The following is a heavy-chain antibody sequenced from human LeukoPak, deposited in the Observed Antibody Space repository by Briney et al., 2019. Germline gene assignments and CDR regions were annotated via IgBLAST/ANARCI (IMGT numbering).Heavy chain of an antibody. CDR1: GGSFSGYY. V-gene: IGHV4-34*01. CDR3: TIYSYGLKTPNVTNYYYYYYMDV. D-gene: IGHD5-18*01. J-gene: IGHJ6*03. Sequence: PSETLSLTCAVYGGSFSGYYWSWIRQPPGKGLEWIGEINHSGSTNYNPSLKSRVTISVDTSKNQFSLKLSSVTAADTAVYYCTIYSYGLKTPNVTNYYYYYYMDVWGKGTTVTVSS. CDR2: INHSGST.